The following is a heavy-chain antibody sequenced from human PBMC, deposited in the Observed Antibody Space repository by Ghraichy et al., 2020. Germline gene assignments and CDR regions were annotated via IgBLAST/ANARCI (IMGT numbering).Heavy chain of an antibody. J-gene: IGHJ4*02. D-gene: IGHD3-22*01. CDR1: GFTVSSNY. CDR3: ALYDTSGFCWHN. V-gene: IGHV3-53*01. Sequence: GGSLRLSCAASGFTVSSNYMTWVRQAPGKGLEWVSVIYSGGSTYYADSVKGRFTISRDNSKNTLYLQMNSLRADDTAVYYCALYDTSGFCWHNWGQGTLVTVSP. CDR2: IYSGGST.